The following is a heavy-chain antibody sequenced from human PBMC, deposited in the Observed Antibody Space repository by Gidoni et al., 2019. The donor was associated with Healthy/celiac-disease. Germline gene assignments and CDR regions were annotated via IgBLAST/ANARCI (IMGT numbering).Heavy chain of an antibody. Sequence: QVQLVQSGAEVKKPGASVKVSCKASGYTFTGYYMHWVRQDPGQGLEWMGWINPNSGGTNDAQKFQGRVTMTRDTSISTAYMELSRLRSDDTAVYYCARGTTPGYCSGGSCYPSYYYYGMDVWGQGTTVTVSS. CDR2: INPNSGGT. CDR1: GYTFTGYY. V-gene: IGHV1-2*02. D-gene: IGHD2-15*01. J-gene: IGHJ6*02. CDR3: ARGTTPGYCSGGSCYPSYYYYGMDV.